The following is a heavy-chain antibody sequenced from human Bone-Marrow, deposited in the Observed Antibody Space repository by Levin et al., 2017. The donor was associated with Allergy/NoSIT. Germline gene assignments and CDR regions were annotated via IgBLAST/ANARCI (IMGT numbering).Heavy chain of an antibody. CDR3: ARDLDGSYLFDY. CDR2: IYHSGST. V-gene: IGHV4-38-2*02. Sequence: TSSETLSLTCAVSGYSISSGYYWGWIRQPPGKGLEWIGSIYHSGSTYYNPSLKSRVTISVDTSKNQFSLKLSSVTAADTAVYYCARDLDGSYLFDYWGQGTLVTVSS. J-gene: IGHJ4*02. CDR1: GYSISSGYY. D-gene: IGHD1-26*01.